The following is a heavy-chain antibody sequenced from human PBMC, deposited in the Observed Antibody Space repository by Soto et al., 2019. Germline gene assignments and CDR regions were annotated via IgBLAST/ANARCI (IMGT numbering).Heavy chain of an antibody. V-gene: IGHV3-48*02. J-gene: IGHJ6*02. Sequence: EVQLVESGGGLVQPGGSLRLSCAASGFTLSNYAVNWVRQAPGKGREWVSYISSDSRYIYHGDSVKGRFTISRDNARNSVYLQMNSLRDEDTAVYYCARIKLVDFFFINVDVYDMDVWGQGTPVTVSS. D-gene: IGHD2-15*01. CDR3: ARIKLVDFFFINVDVYDMDV. CDR2: ISSDSRYI. CDR1: GFTLSNYA.